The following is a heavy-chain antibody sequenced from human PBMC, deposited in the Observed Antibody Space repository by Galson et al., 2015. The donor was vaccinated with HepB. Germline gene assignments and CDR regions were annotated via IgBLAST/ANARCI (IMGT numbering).Heavy chain of an antibody. D-gene: IGHD3-3*01. CDR2: ISGSGGST. V-gene: IGHV3-23*01. J-gene: IGHJ4*02. CDR3: AKYSYYDFWGGYYTLPLDY. Sequence: SLRLSCAASGFTFSGYAMSWVRQAPGKGLEWVSAISGSGGSTYYADSVKGRFTISRDNAKNTLYLQMNSLRAEDPAVYYYAKYSYYDFWGGYYTLPLDYWGQGTLVTVSS. CDR1: GFTFSGYA.